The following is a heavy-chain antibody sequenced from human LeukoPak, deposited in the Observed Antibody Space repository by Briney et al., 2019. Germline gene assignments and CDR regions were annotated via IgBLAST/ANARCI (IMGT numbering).Heavy chain of an antibody. V-gene: IGHV4-34*01. Sequence: SETLSLTCAVYGGAFSGYYWSWIRQPPGKGLEWIGEINHSGSTNYNPSLKSRVTISVDTSKNQFSLKLSSVTAADTAVYYCASNVVPAAIPAYGMDVWGQGTTVTVSS. J-gene: IGHJ6*02. CDR2: INHSGST. CDR1: GGAFSGYY. D-gene: IGHD2-2*01. CDR3: ASNVVPAAIPAYGMDV.